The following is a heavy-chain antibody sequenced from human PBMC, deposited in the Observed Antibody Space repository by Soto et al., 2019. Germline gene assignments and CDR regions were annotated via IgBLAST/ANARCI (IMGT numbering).Heavy chain of an antibody. CDR3: ATYSSSIGYYYYGMDV. V-gene: IGHV1-24*01. D-gene: IGHD6-6*01. Sequence: ASVRVSCKVSGYTLTELSMHWVRQAPGKGLEWMGGFDPEDGETIYAQKFQGRVTMTEDTSTDTAYMELSSLRSEDTAVYYCATYSSSIGYYYYGMDVWGQGTTVTVS. J-gene: IGHJ6*02. CDR2: FDPEDGET. CDR1: GYTLTELS.